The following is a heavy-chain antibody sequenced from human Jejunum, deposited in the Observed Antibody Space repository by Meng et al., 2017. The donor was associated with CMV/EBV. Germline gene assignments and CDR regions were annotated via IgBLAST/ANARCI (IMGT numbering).Heavy chain of an antibody. CDR3: ARGKSGWYEGVDL. Sequence: AVSGDSISNNNWWRWVRQPPGKGLEWIGEIYHTGSSEYNPSLKSRATISIDKSKNQFSLNLTSVTAADTAVYFCARGKSGWYEGVDLWGQGTLVTVSS. CDR2: IYHTGSS. CDR1: GDSISNNNW. V-gene: IGHV4-4*01. J-gene: IGHJ5*02. D-gene: IGHD6-13*01.